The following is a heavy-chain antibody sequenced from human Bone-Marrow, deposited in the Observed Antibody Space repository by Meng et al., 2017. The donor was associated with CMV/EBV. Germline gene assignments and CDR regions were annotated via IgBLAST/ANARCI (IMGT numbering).Heavy chain of an antibody. Sequence: GESLKISCAASGFTFSDYYMSWIRQAPGKGLEWVSAISGSGGSTYYADSVKGRFTISRDNSKNTLYLQMNSLRAEDTAVYYCAKAIRKGFLEWLWGQGTLVTVSS. CDR3: AKAIRKGFLEWL. CDR1: GFTFSDYY. D-gene: IGHD3-3*01. V-gene: IGHV3-23*01. CDR2: ISGSGGST. J-gene: IGHJ1*01.